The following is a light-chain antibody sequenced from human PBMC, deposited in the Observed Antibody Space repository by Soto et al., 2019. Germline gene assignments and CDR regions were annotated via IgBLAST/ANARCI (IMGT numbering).Light chain of an antibody. CDR1: QSISSW. CDR3: QQYNSPPWT. J-gene: IGKJ1*01. Sequence: DIQMTQSPSTLSASVGDRVTITCRASQSISSWLAWYQQKPGKAPKLLIYKASSLESGVPSRFSGSGSGTEFTLTSSSLQPDDFATYYCQQYNSPPWTFGQGTKGEIK. V-gene: IGKV1-5*03. CDR2: KAS.